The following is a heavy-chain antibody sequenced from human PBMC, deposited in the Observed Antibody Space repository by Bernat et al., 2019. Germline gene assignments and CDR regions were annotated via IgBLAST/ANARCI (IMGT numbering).Heavy chain of an antibody. CDR3: AKSAASESGYDYQAFDV. Sequence: QVQLVESGGGVVQPGRSLRLACAASGFTFSSYGMQWVRQAPGKGLEWVAVVWYDGGNKYYADSVKGRFTISRDNSKNTLYLQMNSLRAEDTALYYCAKSAASESGYDYQAFDVWGQGTMVTVSS. CDR2: VWYDGGNK. D-gene: IGHD5-12*01. V-gene: IGHV3-33*06. CDR1: GFTFSSYG. J-gene: IGHJ3*01.